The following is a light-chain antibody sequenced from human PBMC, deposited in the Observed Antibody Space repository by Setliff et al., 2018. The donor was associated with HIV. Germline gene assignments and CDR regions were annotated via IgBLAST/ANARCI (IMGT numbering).Light chain of an antibody. V-gene: IGLV2-23*02. CDR1: SSGVGSFSL. CDR2: EVT. CDR3: CSYASSQTYV. J-gene: IGLJ1*01. Sequence: QSALTQPASVSGSPGQSITISCTGTSSGVGSFSLVSWYQQEPGKAPKLIIYEVTKRPSGISDRFSGSKSGNTASLSISGLQNEDEADYYCCSYASSQTYVFGIGTKVTVL.